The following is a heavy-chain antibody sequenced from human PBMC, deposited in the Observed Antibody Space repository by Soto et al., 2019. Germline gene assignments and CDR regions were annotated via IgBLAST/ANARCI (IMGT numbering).Heavy chain of an antibody. Sequence: SETLSLTCTVSGGSINNGNSWSWVRQSPGRGLEWIGEIYYSGRTQYSPSLKSRISISVDNPKNQISLKLTSVTAADTARYYCAASYCSGGRCSAYAMDIWGQGTTVTVSS. CDR2: IYYSGRT. CDR3: AASYCSGGRCSAYAMDI. J-gene: IGHJ6*02. D-gene: IGHD2-15*01. CDR1: GGSINNGNS. V-gene: IGHV4-4*02.